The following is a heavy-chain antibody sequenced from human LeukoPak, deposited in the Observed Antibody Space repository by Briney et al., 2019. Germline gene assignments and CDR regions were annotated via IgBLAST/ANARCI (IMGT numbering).Heavy chain of an antibody. D-gene: IGHD3-22*01. V-gene: IGHV3-23*01. CDR1: GFTFSSYS. CDR2: IRGSGGHT. CDR3: AKDGRYYDNSGYYFGDYFAY. J-gene: IGHJ4*02. Sequence: GGSLRLSCAPAGFTFSSYSMNWARHAPGKGLECVSAIRGSGGHTYYADSVKARFTIYRDNSKNTLYLQMNSLRAEDTAVYYCAKDGRYYDNSGYYFGDYFAYWGQATLVTVSS.